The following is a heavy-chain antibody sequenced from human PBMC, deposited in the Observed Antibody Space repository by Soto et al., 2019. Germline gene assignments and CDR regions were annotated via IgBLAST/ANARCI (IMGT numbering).Heavy chain of an antibody. D-gene: IGHD3-16*01. CDR1: GFTFSSYW. Sequence: HPGGSLRLSCTASGFTFSSYWMHWVRQAPGKGLVWVSRINSDGSSTSYADSVKGRFTISRDNAKNTLYLQMNSLRAEDTAVYYCAKGAVWRSSNYGMDVWGQGTTVTVSS. CDR3: AKGAVWRSSNYGMDV. J-gene: IGHJ6*02. CDR2: INSDGSST. V-gene: IGHV3-74*01.